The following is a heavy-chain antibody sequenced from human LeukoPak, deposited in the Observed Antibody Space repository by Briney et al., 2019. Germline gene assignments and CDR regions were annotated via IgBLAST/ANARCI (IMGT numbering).Heavy chain of an antibody. CDR2: INHSGST. V-gene: IGHV4-34*01. CDR3: ARHELYYGSGYNDAFDI. J-gene: IGHJ3*02. CDR1: GGSFSGYY. Sequence: SETLSLTCAVYGGSFSGYYWSWIRQPPGKGLEWIGEINHSGSTNYNPSLKSRVTISVDTSKNQFSLKLSSVTAADTAVYYCARHELYYGSGYNDAFDIWGQGTMVTVSS. D-gene: IGHD3-10*01.